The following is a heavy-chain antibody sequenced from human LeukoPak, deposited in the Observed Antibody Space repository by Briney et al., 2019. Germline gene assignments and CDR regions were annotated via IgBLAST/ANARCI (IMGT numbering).Heavy chain of an antibody. CDR1: GFTFRSYG. J-gene: IGHJ6*02. CDR3: ARDLWWFGELSGGMDV. Sequence: RGSLRLSCAASGFTFRSYGMHWVRQAPGKVLEWVAVIWYDGSNKYYADSVKGRFTISRDNSKNTLYLQMNSLRAEDTAVYYCARDLWWFGELSGGMDVWGQGTTVTVSS. V-gene: IGHV3-33*01. CDR2: IWYDGSNK. D-gene: IGHD3-10*01.